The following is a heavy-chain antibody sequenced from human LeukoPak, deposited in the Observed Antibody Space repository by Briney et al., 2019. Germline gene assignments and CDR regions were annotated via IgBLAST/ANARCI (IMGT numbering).Heavy chain of an antibody. D-gene: IGHD3-16*02. CDR2: MNPASGNT. V-gene: IGHV1-8*01. CDR3: ARVPREIASI. Sequence: GASVKDSCKASGYTFTSYDINWVRQATGQGLERMGYMNPASGNTGYAQKFQGRDTMTTDTSISTAYMELSSLRSEDTAVNYCARVPREIASIWGQGTMVTVSS. CDR1: GYTFTSYD. J-gene: IGHJ3*02.